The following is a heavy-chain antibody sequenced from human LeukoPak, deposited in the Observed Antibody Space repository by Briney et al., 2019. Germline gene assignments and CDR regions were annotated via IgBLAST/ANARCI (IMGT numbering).Heavy chain of an antibody. Sequence: GGSLRLSCAASGFTFSSYAMSWVRQAPGKGLEWVSAISGSGGSTYYTDSVKGRFTISRDNSKNTLYLQMSSLRAEDTAVYYCAKDESSGWYSVCDFWGQGTLVTVSS. CDR2: ISGSGGST. V-gene: IGHV3-23*01. CDR1: GFTFSSYA. J-gene: IGHJ4*02. D-gene: IGHD6-19*01. CDR3: AKDESSGWYSVCDF.